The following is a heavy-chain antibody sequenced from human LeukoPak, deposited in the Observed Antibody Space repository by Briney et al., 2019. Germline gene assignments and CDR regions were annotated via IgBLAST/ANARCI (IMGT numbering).Heavy chain of an antibody. D-gene: IGHD2-15*01. CDR3: ARVDCSGGSCYSDY. V-gene: IGHV3-21*01. Sequence: KPGGSLRLSCATSGFTFSSYAMSWVRQAPGKGLEWVSSISSSSSYIYYADSVKGRFTISRDNAKNSLYLQMNSLRAEDTAVYYCARVDCSGGSCYSDYWGQGTLVTVSS. CDR1: GFTFSSYA. J-gene: IGHJ4*02. CDR2: ISSSSSYI.